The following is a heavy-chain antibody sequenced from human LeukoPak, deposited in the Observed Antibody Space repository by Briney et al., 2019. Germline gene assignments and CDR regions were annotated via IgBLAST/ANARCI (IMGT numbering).Heavy chain of an antibody. V-gene: IGHV3-30-3*01. CDR2: ISYDGSNK. D-gene: IGHD5-24*01. J-gene: IGHJ3*02. Sequence: GGSLRLSCAASGFTLSSYAMHWVRQAPGKGLEWVAVISYDGSNKYYADSVKGRFTISRDNSKNTLYLRMNSLRAEDTAVFYCARGRRRDANTFDAFDIWGQGTMVTVSS. CDR3: ARGRRRDANTFDAFDI. CDR1: GFTLSSYA.